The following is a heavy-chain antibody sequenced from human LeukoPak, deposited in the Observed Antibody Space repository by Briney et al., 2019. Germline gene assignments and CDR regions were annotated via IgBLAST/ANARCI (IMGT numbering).Heavy chain of an antibody. V-gene: IGHV3-30-3*01. CDR3: ARGNSDWYFDY. CDR2: ISYDGSNE. CDR1: GFTFSSYW. D-gene: IGHD6-19*01. J-gene: IGHJ4*02. Sequence: GGSLRLSCAASGFTFSSYWMNWARQAPGKGLEWVALISYDGSNEYYADSVKGRFTISRDNSKNTLFLQLNSLRAEDTAVYYCARGNSDWYFDYWGQGTLVTVSS.